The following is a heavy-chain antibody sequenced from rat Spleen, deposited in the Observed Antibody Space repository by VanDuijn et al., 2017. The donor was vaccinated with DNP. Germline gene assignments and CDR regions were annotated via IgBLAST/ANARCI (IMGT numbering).Heavy chain of an antibody. CDR3: ARHDGSTDWFAY. J-gene: IGHJ3*01. CDR1: GFTFSDYY. V-gene: IGHV5-25*01. D-gene: IGHD1-12*02. Sequence: EVQLVESDGGLVQPGRSLKLSCAVSGFTFSDYYMAWVRQAPAKGLEWVASISTGGGNTYYRDSVKGRFTISRDNTKSTLYLQMDSLRSEDTATYYCARHDGSTDWFAYWGQGTLVTVSS. CDR2: ISTGGGNT.